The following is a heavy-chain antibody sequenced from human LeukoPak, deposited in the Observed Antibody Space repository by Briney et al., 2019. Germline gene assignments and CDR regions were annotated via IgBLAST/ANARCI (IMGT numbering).Heavy chain of an antibody. V-gene: IGHV1-8*03. CDR2: MNPNSGNT. D-gene: IGHD1-26*01. Sequence: ASVKVSCKASGYTFTTYDINWVRQATGQGLEWMGWMNPNSGNTGYAQKFQGRVTITRNTSTNTTYMELSSLRSEDTAVYYCARGGGATRRATLGDYWGQGTLVTVSS. CDR1: GYTFTTYD. J-gene: IGHJ4*02. CDR3: ARGGGATRRATLGDY.